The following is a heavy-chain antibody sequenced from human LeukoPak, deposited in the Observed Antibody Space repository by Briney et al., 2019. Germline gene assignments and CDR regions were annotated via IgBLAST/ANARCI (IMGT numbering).Heavy chain of an antibody. CDR3: ARPYYYDSRIDP. V-gene: IGHV4-30-4*01. CDR2: MYYSGST. D-gene: IGHD3-22*01. CDR1: GGSISSGDYY. Sequence: SETLSLTCTVSGGSISSGDYYWSWIRQPPGKDLEWIAYMYYSGSTYYNPSLKSRVTMSADTSKNQLSLKLSSVTAADTAVYYCARPYYYDSRIDPWGQGILVTVSS. J-gene: IGHJ5*02.